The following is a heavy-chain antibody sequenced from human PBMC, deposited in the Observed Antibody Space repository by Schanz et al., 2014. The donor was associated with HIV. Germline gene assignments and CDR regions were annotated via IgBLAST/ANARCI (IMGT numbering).Heavy chain of an antibody. J-gene: IGHJ4*02. CDR1: GFNFNSYG. CDR2: ISYDGRNK. CDR3: ARQGLRFSFWLDY. V-gene: IGHV3-30*03. Sequence: QEQLVESGGGVVQPGRSLRLSCVASGFNFNSYGMHWVRQAPGKGLEWVAVISYDGRNKYQAASVKGRFTVSRDNAKNTVYLQMKSLRVEDTAVYGCARQGLRFSFWLDYWGQGTPVTVS. D-gene: IGHD4-17*01.